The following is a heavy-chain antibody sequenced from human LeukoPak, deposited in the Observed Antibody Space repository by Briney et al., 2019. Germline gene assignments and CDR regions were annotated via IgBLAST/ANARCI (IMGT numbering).Heavy chain of an antibody. V-gene: IGHV3-30*18. CDR1: GFIFSNYG. Sequence: PGGSLRLSCAASGFIFSNYGMHWVRQAPGKGLEWLAVISNDGGRKYYADSAKGRFTISRDNSKNTLDLQMNSLRVEDTAVYYCAKADDGNYPPHYWGQGALVTVSS. J-gene: IGHJ4*02. CDR2: ISNDGGRK. CDR3: AKADDGNYPPHY. D-gene: IGHD1-7*01.